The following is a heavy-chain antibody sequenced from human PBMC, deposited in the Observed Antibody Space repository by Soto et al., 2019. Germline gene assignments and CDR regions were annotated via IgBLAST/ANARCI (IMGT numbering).Heavy chain of an antibody. CDR3: ASAVKDSYEPDYYYYGMDV. Sequence: QVQLVQSGAEVKKPGSSVKVSCKASGGTFSSYAISWVRQAPGQGLEWMGGIIPIFGTANYAQKFQGRVTITADESTSTAYMELSSLRSEDTAVYYCASAVKDSYEPDYYYYGMDVWGQGTTVTVSS. D-gene: IGHD5-18*01. V-gene: IGHV1-69*01. CDR1: GGTFSSYA. CDR2: IIPIFGTA. J-gene: IGHJ6*02.